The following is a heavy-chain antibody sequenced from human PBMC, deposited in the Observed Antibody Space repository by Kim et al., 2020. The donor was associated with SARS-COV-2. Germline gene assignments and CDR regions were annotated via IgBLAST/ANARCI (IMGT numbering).Heavy chain of an antibody. V-gene: IGHV3-23*01. Sequence: GGSLRLSCAASGFTFSSYAMSWVRQAPGKGLEWVSAISGSGGSTYYADSVKGRFTISRDNSKNTLYLQMNSLRAEDTAVYYCAKDSQYSGSYSDAFDIWGQGTMVPVSS. CDR1: GFTFSSYA. CDR2: ISGSGGST. D-gene: IGHD1-26*01. CDR3: AKDSQYSGSYSDAFDI. J-gene: IGHJ3*02.